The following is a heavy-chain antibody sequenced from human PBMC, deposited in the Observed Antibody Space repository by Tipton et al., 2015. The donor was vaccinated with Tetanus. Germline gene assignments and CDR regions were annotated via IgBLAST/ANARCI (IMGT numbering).Heavy chain of an antibody. V-gene: IGHV5-51*01. Sequence: QLVQSGAEVKKPGESLKISCRGSGYNFTHYSIGWVRQMPGKGLEWVGIIDPRDSETFQGHVTISADKSISTAHLRWSSLEASDTAIYYCARRRSAILSGSYHWYFDIWDRGTLVIVSS. D-gene: IGHD3-9*01. J-gene: IGHJ2*01. CDR3: ARRRSAILSGSYHWYFDI. CDR2: IDPRDSET. CDR1: GYNFTHYS.